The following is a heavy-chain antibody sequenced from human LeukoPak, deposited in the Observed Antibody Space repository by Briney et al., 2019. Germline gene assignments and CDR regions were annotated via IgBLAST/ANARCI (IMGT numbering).Heavy chain of an antibody. CDR2: IYHSGST. J-gene: IGHJ4*02. CDR1: GASISSSNW. CDR3: ARVGDGSIVVVPAAQYYFDY. D-gene: IGHD2-2*01. V-gene: IGHV4-4*02. Sequence: SGTLSLTCAVSGASISSSNWWSWVRQPPGKGLEWIGEIYHSGSTNYNPSLKSRVTISVDKSKNQFSLKLSSVTAADTAVYYCARVGDGSIVVVPAAQYYFDYRGQGTLVTVSS.